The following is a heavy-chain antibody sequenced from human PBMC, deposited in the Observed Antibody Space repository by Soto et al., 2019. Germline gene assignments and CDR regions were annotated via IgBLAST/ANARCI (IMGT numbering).Heavy chain of an antibody. D-gene: IGHD5-18*01. CDR1: GYTFTGYY. V-gene: IGHV1-2*04. CDR2: INPNSGGT. J-gene: IGHJ6*02. CDR3: ARGGYSYGYSNHSGMDV. Sequence: ASVKVSCKASGYTFTGYYMHWVRQAPGQGLEWMGWINPNSGGTNYAQKFQGWVTMTRDTSISTAYMELSRLRSDDTAVYYCARGGYSYGYSNHSGMDVWGQGTTVTVSS.